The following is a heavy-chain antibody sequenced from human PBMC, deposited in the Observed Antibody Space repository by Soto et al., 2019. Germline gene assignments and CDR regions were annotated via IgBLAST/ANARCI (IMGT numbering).Heavy chain of an antibody. CDR2: IRSKANSYAT. J-gene: IGHJ6*02. Sequence: RGSLILSCAASGFTFSGSAMHWVRQASGKGLEWVGRIRSKANSYATAYAASVKGRFTISRDDSKNTAYLQMNGLKTEDTAVYYCTIHLAGTKDYYNGMEVWALGTTLSVS. CDR1: GFTFSGSA. CDR3: TIHLAGTKDYYNGMEV. D-gene: IGHD1-1*01. V-gene: IGHV3-73*01.